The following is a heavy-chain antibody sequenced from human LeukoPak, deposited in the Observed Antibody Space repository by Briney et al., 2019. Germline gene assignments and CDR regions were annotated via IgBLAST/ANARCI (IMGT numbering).Heavy chain of an antibody. CDR1: GYSFSRYW. J-gene: IGHJ4*02. CDR2: TYPGDSDT. CDR3: ARRLRFAEGAYFDY. D-gene: IGHD3-16*01. V-gene: IGHV5-51*01. Sequence: GASLQISCKASGYSFSRYWIGWVRPMPGKGLEWMGITYPGDSDTAYSPSLQGQVTISADKSINTAYLQWSSLKASDTGIYYCARRLRFAEGAYFDYWGQGTLVTVSS.